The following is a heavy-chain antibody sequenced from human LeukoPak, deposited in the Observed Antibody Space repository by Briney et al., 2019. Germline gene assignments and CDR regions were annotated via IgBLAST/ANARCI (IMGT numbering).Heavy chain of an antibody. Sequence: GGSLRLSCAASGFTFSSYWMHCGRQAPGKGLVWVSRINSDGSSTSYADSVKGRFTISRDNAKNMLYLQMSSLRAEDTAVYYCTRGSYSSGPFDPWGQGTLVTVSS. CDR2: INSDGSST. CDR1: GFTFSSYW. D-gene: IGHD6-19*01. J-gene: IGHJ5*02. V-gene: IGHV3-74*01. CDR3: TRGSYSSGPFDP.